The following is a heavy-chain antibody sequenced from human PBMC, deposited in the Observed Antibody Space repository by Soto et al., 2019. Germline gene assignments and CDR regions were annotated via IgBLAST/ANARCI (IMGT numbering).Heavy chain of an antibody. CDR3: ARGGYCISTSCQAHWFDP. V-gene: IGHV1-18*01. Sequence: ASVKVSCKASGYTFTSYGISWVRQAPGQGLEWMGWISAYNGNTNYAQKLQGRVTMTTDTSTSTAYMELRSLRSEDTAVYYCARGGYCISTSCQAHWFDPWGQGTLVTVSS. J-gene: IGHJ5*02. CDR2: ISAYNGNT. D-gene: IGHD2-2*01. CDR1: GYTFTSYG.